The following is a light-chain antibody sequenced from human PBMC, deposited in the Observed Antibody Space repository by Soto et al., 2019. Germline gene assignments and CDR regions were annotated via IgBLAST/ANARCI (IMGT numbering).Light chain of an antibody. V-gene: IGKV3-20*01. CDR3: QQDGSSPLFT. CDR1: QSVSSSY. Sequence: EIVLTQSPGTLSLSPGERATLSCRASQSVSSSYLAWYQQKPGQAPRLLIYAASSRATGIPDRFSGSGSGTDFTLTISRLEPEDFAVYYCQQDGSSPLFTFGPGTKVEIK. CDR2: AAS. J-gene: IGKJ3*01.